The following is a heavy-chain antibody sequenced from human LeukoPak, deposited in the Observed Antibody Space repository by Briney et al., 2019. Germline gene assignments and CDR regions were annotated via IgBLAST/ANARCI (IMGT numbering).Heavy chain of an antibody. CDR1: GYTFTGYY. CDR3: ARGYCTSNNCYGYPFDY. J-gene: IGHJ4*02. Sequence: ASVKVSCKASGYTFTGYYLHWVRQAPGQGLEGMGGINPNTGDTNYAQKFQGRVTLTRDTSITTAYMELSRLTSDDTAGYHCARGYCTSNNCYGYPFDYWGQGTLVPVYS. D-gene: IGHD2/OR15-2a*01. V-gene: IGHV1-2*02. CDR2: INPNTGDT.